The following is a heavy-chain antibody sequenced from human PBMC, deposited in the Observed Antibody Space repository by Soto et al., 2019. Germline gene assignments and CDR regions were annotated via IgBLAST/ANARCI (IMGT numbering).Heavy chain of an antibody. D-gene: IGHD4-17*01. CDR1: GGSISSYY. CDR3: ARESSGDYPNFDY. CDR2: IYYSGST. V-gene: IGHV4-59*01. Sequence: SETLSLTCTVSGGSISSYYWSWIRQPPGKGLEWIGYIYYSGSTNYNPSLKSRVTISVDTSKNQFSLKLSSVTAADTAVYYCARESSGDYPNFDYWGQGTLVTVAS. J-gene: IGHJ4*02.